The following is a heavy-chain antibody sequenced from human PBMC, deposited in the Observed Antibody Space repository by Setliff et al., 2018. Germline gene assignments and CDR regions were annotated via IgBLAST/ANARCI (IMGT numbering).Heavy chain of an antibody. V-gene: IGHV4-61*09. Sequence: SETLSLTCTVSGDSISSRTYYWSWIRQPAGKGLEWIGHIYTSWSTNYNPSLKSRVTISVDTSKNQFSLKLSSVTAADTAVYYCARGSGSYPVWFDPWGKGTTVTVSS. CDR1: GDSISSRTYY. J-gene: IGHJ6*04. CDR3: ARGSGSYPVWFDP. CDR2: IYTSWST. D-gene: IGHD1-26*01.